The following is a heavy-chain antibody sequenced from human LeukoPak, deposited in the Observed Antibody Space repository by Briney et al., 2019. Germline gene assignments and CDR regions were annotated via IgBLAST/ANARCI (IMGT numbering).Heavy chain of an antibody. CDR3: AKERVRGVPAALDY. CDR1: GFTFSSYA. CDR2: ISGSGGST. J-gene: IGHJ4*02. Sequence: GESLRLSCAASGFTFSSYAMSWVRQAPGKGLGWVSAISGSGGSTYYADSVKGRFTISRDNSKNTLYLQMNSLRAEDTAVYYCAKERVRGVPAALDYWGQGTLVTVSS. V-gene: IGHV3-23*01. D-gene: IGHD2-2*01.